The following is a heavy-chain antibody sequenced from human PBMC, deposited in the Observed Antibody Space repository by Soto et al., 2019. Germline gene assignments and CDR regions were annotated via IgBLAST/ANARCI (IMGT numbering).Heavy chain of an antibody. D-gene: IGHD6-13*01. CDR3: ASLHVAGNFDH. V-gene: IGHV4-39*01. Sequence: QLQLQESGPGLVKPSETLSLTCTVSGGSITSRNYYWAWVRQPPGKGLDWIGKIYYSGETYYPSSFRSRLTVSVDTTKNQFSVNLMSLTASDTAMYYCASLHVAGNFDHWGQGTLVTVSS. CDR2: IYYSGET. CDR1: GGSITSRNYY. J-gene: IGHJ4*02.